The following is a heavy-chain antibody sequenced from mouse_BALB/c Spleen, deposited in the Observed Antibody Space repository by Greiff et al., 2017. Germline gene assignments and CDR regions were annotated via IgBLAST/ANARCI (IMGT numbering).Heavy chain of an antibody. CDR1: GFTFSSYG. CDR2: INSNGGST. D-gene: IGHD2-3*01. Sequence: EVMLVESGGGLVQPGGSLKLSCAASGFTFSSYGMSWVRQTPDKRLELVATINSNGGSTYYPDSVKGRFTISRDNAKNTLYLQMSSLKSEDTAMYYCARDGGWLLKDYWGQGTTLTVSS. V-gene: IGHV5-6-3*01. CDR3: ARDGGWLLKDY. J-gene: IGHJ2*01.